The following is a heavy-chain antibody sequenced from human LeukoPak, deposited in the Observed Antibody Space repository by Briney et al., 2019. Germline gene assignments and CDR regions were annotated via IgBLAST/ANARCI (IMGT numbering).Heavy chain of an antibody. D-gene: IGHD6-13*01. CDR1: GGSFSGYY. J-gene: IGHJ3*02. Sequence: TSETLSLTCAVYGGSFSGYYWIWIRQPPGKGLEWIGEINHSGSTNYNPSLKSRVTISVDTSKNQFSLKLSSVTAADTAVYYCASSATGLGAFDIWGQGTMVTVSS. CDR2: INHSGST. V-gene: IGHV4-34*01. CDR3: ASSATGLGAFDI.